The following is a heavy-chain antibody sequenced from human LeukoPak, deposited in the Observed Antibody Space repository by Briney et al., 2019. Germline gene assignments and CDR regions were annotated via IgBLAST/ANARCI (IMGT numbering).Heavy chain of an antibody. CDR1: GYSISRGYH. CDR2: VHHSGAT. V-gene: IGHV4-38-2*02. D-gene: IGHD1-14*01. CDR3: ARINFNPDY. Sequence: KTSETLSLTCSVSGYSISRGYHWAWVRQPPGKGLEWIGSVHHSGATYYNPSLNSRLTIPADKSKNQSSLKMDSVTAADTAVYYCARINFNPDYWGQGTLVSVSS. J-gene: IGHJ4*02.